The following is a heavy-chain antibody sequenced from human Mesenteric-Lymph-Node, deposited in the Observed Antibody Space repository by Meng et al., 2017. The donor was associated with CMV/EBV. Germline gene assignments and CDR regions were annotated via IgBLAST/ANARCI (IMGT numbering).Heavy chain of an antibody. CDR3: ARGGSRNWFDP. CDR2: IKQDGSAK. J-gene: IGHJ5*02. D-gene: IGHD2-15*01. Sequence: GESLKISCAASGFTFTDHMMHWVRQAPGKGLEWVANIKQDGSAKYYVDSVKGRFIISRDNAKNSVYLQMNSLRAEDTAVYYCARGGSRNWFDPWGQGTLVTVSS. V-gene: IGHV3-7*01. CDR1: GFTFTDHM.